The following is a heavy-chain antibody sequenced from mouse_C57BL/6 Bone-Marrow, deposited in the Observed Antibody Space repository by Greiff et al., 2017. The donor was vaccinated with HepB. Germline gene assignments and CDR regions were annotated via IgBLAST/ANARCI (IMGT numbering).Heavy chain of an antibody. CDR1: GFTFSDYY. Sequence: EVQGVESGGGLVQPGGSLKLSCAASGFTFSDYYMYWVRQTPEQRLEWVAYISNGGGSTYYPDTVKGRYTISRDNAKNTLYLQMSRLKSEDTAMYYYALLQRYLYAMEYWGQGTSVTVST. D-gene: IGHD1-1*01. CDR3: ALLQRYLYAMEY. CDR2: ISNGGGST. V-gene: IGHV5-12*01. J-gene: IGHJ4*01.